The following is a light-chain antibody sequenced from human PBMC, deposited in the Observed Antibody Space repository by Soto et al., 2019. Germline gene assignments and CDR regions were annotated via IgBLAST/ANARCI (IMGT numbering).Light chain of an antibody. Sequence: EIVLTQSPGTLSLSPAERATLSCRASQSVSSNYLTCYQQRPGQAPRLLIFGPSYRAAGIADRFSGSGSGPDFTLTISRLESEDFAVYYCQQYGRSPPEFTSGTGTKVDSK. CDR3: QQYGRSPPEFT. V-gene: IGKV3-20*01. CDR1: QSVSSNY. CDR2: GPS. J-gene: IGKJ3*01.